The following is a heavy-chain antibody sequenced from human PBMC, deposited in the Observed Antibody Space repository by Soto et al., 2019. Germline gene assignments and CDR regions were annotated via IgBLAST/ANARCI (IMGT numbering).Heavy chain of an antibody. CDR2: TYYAGTT. V-gene: IGHV4-59*08. D-gene: IGHD2-2*01. CDR3: ARLGAFYQAMDS. Sequence: PSETLSLTCTVSHGSLSPNYWSWIRQPPGKGLEWIGYTYYAGTTTYNPSLQSRVSISLDTSNNEVSLKLTSVTAADTAVYFCARLGAFYQAMDSWGQGTLVTVSS. J-gene: IGHJ1*01. CDR1: HGSLSPNY.